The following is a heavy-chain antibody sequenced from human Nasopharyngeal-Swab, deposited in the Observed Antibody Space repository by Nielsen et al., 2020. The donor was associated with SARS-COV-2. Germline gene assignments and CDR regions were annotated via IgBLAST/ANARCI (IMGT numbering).Heavy chain of an antibody. CDR3: AREVTNYGMDV. Sequence: SETLSLTCAVSGGSISSGGYSWSWIRQPPGKGLEWIGYIYHSGSTYYNPSLKSRVTISVDRSKNQFSLKLSSVTAADTAVYYCAREVTNYGMDVWGQGTTVTVSS. CDR2: IYHSGST. D-gene: IGHD4-17*01. CDR1: GGSISSGGYS. J-gene: IGHJ6*02. V-gene: IGHV4-30-2*01.